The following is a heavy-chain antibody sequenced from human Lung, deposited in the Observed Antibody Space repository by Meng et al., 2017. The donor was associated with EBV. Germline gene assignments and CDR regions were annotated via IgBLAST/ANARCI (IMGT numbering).Heavy chain of an antibody. J-gene: IGHJ4*02. D-gene: IGHD4-17*01. CDR2: TYYRSKWYN. V-gene: IGHV6-1*01. CDR3: ALSTVTSNGWRFDY. CDR1: XXSVSSRSVA. Sequence: QVQLQQSGPRLVRPSQTLSLTRTXXXXSVSSRSVAWDWIRQSPSRGLEWLGRTYYRSKWYNDYAQSVKSRITIKPDTSKNQFSLQLNSVTPEDTAVYYCALSTVTSNGWRFDYWGLETRVTVSS.